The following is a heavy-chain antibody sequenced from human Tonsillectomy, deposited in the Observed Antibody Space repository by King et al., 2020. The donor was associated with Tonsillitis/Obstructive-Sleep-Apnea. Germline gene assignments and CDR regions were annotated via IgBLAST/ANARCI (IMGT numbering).Heavy chain of an antibody. D-gene: IGHD2-2*01. CDR1: GGSFSGYY. V-gene: IGHV4-34*01. J-gene: IGHJ6*03. Sequence: QVQLQQWGAGLLKVSETLSLTCAVYGGSFSGYYWSWIRQPPGKGLEWIGEINHSGSTNYNPSLKSRVTISLDTSKNQFSLRLGSVTAADTAVFYCARGGGPDIVVVPAAEGYYYMDIWGKGTTVTVSS. CDR3: ARGGGPDIVVVPAAEGYYYMDI. CDR2: INHSGST.